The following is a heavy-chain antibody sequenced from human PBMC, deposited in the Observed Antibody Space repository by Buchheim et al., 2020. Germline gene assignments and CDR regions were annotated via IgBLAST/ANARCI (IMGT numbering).Heavy chain of an antibody. D-gene: IGHD6-19*01. CDR2: ISYDGSNK. J-gene: IGHJ2*01. V-gene: IGHV3-30*04. CDR1: GFTFSSYA. Sequence: QVQLVESGGGVVQPGRSLRLSCAASGFTFSSYAMHWVRQAPGKGLEWVAVISYDGSNKYYADSVKGRFTISRDNSKNTLYLQMNSLRAEDTAVYYCATYSSGWLTLNWYFDLWGRGTL. CDR3: ATYSSGWLTLNWYFDL.